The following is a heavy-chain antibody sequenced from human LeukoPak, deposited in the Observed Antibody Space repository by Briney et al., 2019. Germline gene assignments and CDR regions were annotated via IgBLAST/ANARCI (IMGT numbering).Heavy chain of an antibody. CDR1: GHTFISYG. D-gene: IGHD6-19*01. CDR3: ARYDSGWSDY. CDR2: ISTYNGNT. V-gene: IGHV1-18*01. J-gene: IGHJ4*02. Sequence: ASVKVSCKASGHTFISYGLNWVRQAPGQGLEWMGWISTYNGNTNYAQRLQGRVTMTTDTSTSTAYMELRSLRSDDTAVYYCARYDSGWSDYWGQGTLVTVSS.